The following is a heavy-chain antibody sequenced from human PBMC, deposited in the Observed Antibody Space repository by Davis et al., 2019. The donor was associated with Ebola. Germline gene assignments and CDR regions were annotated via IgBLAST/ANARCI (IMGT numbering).Heavy chain of an antibody. Sequence: GGSLRLSCAASGFTFSSNSMNWVRQAPGKGLEWVLVTFRDGPYRDGDTYYADSVKGRFTISRDNSKNTLYLQMNGLRVEDTAIYFCVKDTSNIWFDIWGQGTMVTVSS. CDR2: TFRDGPYRDGDT. J-gene: IGHJ3*02. CDR3: VKDTSNIWFDI. V-gene: IGHV3-23*01. CDR1: GFTFSSNS. D-gene: IGHD1-26*01.